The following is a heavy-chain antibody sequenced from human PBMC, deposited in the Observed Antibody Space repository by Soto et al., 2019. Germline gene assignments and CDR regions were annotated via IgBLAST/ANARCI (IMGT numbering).Heavy chain of an antibody. V-gene: IGHV4-34*01. J-gene: IGHJ4*02. D-gene: IGHD3-16*02. CDR2: INHSGST. CDR1: GGSFSGYY. Sequence: QVQLQQWGAGLLKPSETLSLTCAVYGGSFSGYYWSWIRQPPGEGLEWIGEINHSGSTNYNPSLKSRVTISVDTSKNQFSLKLSSVTAADTAVYYCARGQSDYIWGSYRSTSNLDYWGQGTLVTVSS. CDR3: ARGQSDYIWGSYRSTSNLDY.